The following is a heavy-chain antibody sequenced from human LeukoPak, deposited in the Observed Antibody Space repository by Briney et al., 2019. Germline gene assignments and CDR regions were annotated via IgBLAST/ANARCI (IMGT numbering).Heavy chain of an antibody. V-gene: IGHV3-21*01. CDR1: GFTFSSYA. Sequence: GGSLRLSCAASGFTFSSYAMSWVHQAPGRGLEWVSSISSSSSYIYYADSVKGRFTISRDNAKNSLYLQMNSLRAEDTAVYYCARGVSNLDYWGQGTLVTVSS. CDR3: ARGVSNLDY. CDR2: ISSSSSYI. J-gene: IGHJ4*02. D-gene: IGHD2-21*01.